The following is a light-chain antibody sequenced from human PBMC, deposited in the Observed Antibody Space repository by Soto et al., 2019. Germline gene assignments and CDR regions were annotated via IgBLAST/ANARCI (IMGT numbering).Light chain of an antibody. CDR3: SSYRGYYTRV. CDR1: SSDGGGYDF. V-gene: IGLV2-14*01. Sequence: SVLTQPASVSGSPGQSITISCTGTSSDGGGYDFVSWYQQHAGRAPKLLIYEVSRRPSGVSNRFSGSKSGNTASVTISGLQAKDVADYYCSSYRGYYTRVFGSATKLTV. J-gene: IGLJ1*01. CDR2: EVS.